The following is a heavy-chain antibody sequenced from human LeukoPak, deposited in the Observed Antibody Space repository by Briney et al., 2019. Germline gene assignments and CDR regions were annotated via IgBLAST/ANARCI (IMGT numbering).Heavy chain of an antibody. CDR2: ISVNNGGT. CDR1: GYTFTTYS. CDR3: ATATQPRGYFLH. J-gene: IGHJ1*01. V-gene: IGHV1-18*01. Sequence: ASVKVSCRASGYTFTTYSLAWVRQAPGQSLEWMGWISVNNGGTNYAQSFQDRVTLTRDTSTNTAYLELRSLRSDDTAIIYCATATQPRGYFLHWGQGTLVTVSS. D-gene: IGHD2-2*01.